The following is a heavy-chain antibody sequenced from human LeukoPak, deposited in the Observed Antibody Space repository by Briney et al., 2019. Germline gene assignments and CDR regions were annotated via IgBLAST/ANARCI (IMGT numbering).Heavy chain of an antibody. CDR1: GFTVSSNY. CDR2: IYRGGST. J-gene: IGHJ4*02. V-gene: IGHV3-66*01. CDR3: ARDLGNRDFVDC. Sequence: PGWSLTLSCAASGFTVSSNYMTWVRQAPGKGLDWVSVIYRGGSTYYADSVKGRFTVSRDNSKNTLYLQMNNLRAEDTAVYYCARDLGNRDFVDCWGQGTLVTVSS. D-gene: IGHD2-21*02.